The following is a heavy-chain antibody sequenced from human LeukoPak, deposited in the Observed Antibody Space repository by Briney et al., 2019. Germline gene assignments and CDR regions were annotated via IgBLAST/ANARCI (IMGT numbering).Heavy chain of an antibody. V-gene: IGHV3-30*02. CDR2: IRYDGSNK. J-gene: IGHJ3*02. CDR3: AKLSSTSAFDI. CDR1: GFTFSSYG. D-gene: IGHD2-2*01. Sequence: GGSLRLSCAASGFTFSSYGMHWVRQAPGKGLEWVAFIRYDGSNKYYADSVKGRFTISRDNSKNTLYLHMNSLRAEDTAVYYCAKLSSTSAFDIWGQGTMVTVSS.